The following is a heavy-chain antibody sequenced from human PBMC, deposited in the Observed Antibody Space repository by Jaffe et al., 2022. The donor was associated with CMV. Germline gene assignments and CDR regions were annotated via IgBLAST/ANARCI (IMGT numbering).Heavy chain of an antibody. CDR3: ARGGAVPAAIYYYYMDV. V-gene: IGHV4-34*01. D-gene: IGHD2-2*01. CDR2: INHSGST. Sequence: QVQLQQWGAGLLKPSETLSLTCAVYGGSFSGYYWSWIRQPPGKGLEWIGEINHSGSTNYNPSLKSRVTISVDTSKNQFSLKLSSVTAADTAVYYCARGGAVPAAIYYYYMDVWGKGTTVTVSS. CDR1: GGSFSGYY. J-gene: IGHJ6*03.